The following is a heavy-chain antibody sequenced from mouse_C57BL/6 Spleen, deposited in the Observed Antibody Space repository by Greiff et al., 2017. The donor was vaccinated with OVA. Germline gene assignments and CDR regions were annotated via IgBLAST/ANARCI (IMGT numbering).Heavy chain of an antibody. Sequence: EVKVEESEGGLVQPGSSMKLSCTASGFTFSDYYMAWVRQVPEKGLEWVANINYDGSSTYYLDSLKSRFIISRDNAKNILYLQMSSLKSEDTATYYCARYYGYDDWYFDVWGTGTTVTVSS. D-gene: IGHD2-2*01. CDR1: GFTFSDYY. CDR3: ARYYGYDDWYFDV. J-gene: IGHJ1*03. V-gene: IGHV5-16*01. CDR2: INYDGSST.